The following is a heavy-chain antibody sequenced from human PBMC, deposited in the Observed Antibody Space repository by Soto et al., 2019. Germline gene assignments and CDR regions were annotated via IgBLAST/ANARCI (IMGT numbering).Heavy chain of an antibody. CDR1: GGSISSYY. CDR2: IYYSGST. V-gene: IGHV4-59*01. J-gene: IGHJ6*02. Sequence: SETLSLTCTVSGGSISSYYWSWIRQPPGKGLEWIGYIYYSGSTNYNPSLKSRVTISVDTSKNQFSLKLSSVTAADTAVYYCARGGPYPYYYYYGMDVWGQGTTVPVSS. D-gene: IGHD2-15*01. CDR3: ARGGPYPYYYYYGMDV.